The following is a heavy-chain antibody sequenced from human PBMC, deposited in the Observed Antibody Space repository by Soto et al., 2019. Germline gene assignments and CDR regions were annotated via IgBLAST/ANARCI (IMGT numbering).Heavy chain of an antibody. CDR2: ISGSGGST. CDR1: GFTFSSYA. V-gene: IGHV3-23*01. Sequence: EVQLLESGGGLVQPGGSLRLSCAASGFTFSSYAMSWVRQAPGKGLEWVSAISGSGGSTYYADSVKGRFTISRDNSKNTLYPQMNSRRAEDTTVYYSASGKYSISNGPPFGYWCQGTLVTVAT. CDR3: ASGKYSISNGPPFGY. J-gene: IGHJ4*02. D-gene: IGHD3-22*01.